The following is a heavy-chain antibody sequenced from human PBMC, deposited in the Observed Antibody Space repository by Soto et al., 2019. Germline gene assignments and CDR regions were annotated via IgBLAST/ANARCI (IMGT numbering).Heavy chain of an antibody. CDR3: ARVGGCAGYGLCMDV. D-gene: IGHD3-10*01. V-gene: IGHV1-18*01. Sequence: ASLKVSCKASGYTFTSYGISWVRQAPGQGLEWMGWISAYNGNTNYAQKLQGRVTMTTDTSTSTAYMELRSLRSDDTAVYYCARVGGCAGYGLCMDVWGQGTTVTVSS. J-gene: IGHJ6*02. CDR1: GYTFTSYG. CDR2: ISAYNGNT.